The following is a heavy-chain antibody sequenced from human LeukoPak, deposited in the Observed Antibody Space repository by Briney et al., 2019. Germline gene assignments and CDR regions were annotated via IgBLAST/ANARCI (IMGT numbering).Heavy chain of an antibody. D-gene: IGHD1-26*01. CDR2: IWNDGRNK. Sequence: GRSLRLSCAAFGFTFSSYAMHWVRQAPGKGLEWVALIWNDGRNKYYADSVKGRFTISRDNSKNTLYLQMDSPRAEDTAVYYCARHGSGSRFFDPCDHWGQGTLVTVSS. V-gene: IGHV3-33*01. CDR3: ARHGSGSRFFDPCDH. CDR1: GFTFSSYA. J-gene: IGHJ4*02.